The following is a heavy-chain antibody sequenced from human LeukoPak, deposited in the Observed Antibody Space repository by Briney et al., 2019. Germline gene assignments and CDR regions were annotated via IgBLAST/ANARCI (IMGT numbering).Heavy chain of an antibody. J-gene: IGHJ4*02. Sequence: APVKVSSTLSGYTLTQLSMHWVRQAPGKGLEWMGRFDPEDGETIYAQSFQGRLTMSEDTSADTAYMELSSLTSEDTAVYYCASSYPSGSYRVFHFDYWGQGTLVTVSS. CDR2: FDPEDGET. CDR3: ASSYPSGSYRVFHFDY. V-gene: IGHV1-24*01. CDR1: GYTLTQLS. D-gene: IGHD3-10*01.